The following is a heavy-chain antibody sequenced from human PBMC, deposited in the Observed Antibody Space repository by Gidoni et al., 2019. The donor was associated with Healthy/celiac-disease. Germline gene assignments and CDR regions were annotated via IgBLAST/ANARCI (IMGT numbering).Heavy chain of an antibody. CDR2: INPNHGGT. D-gene: IGHD2-8*01. CDR3: ATEKGADIVLIVYDAFDY. CDR1: GNTVTGYD. J-gene: IGHJ4*02. V-gene: IGHV1-2*02. Sequence: QVQQVQWGAEVKKPGAAVKVSCKAAGNTVTGYDMHWVRLAPGQGLEWMGGINPNHGGTNYAQQFQGRLTITRDTSFSTAYMVLRRLISDDTAVYYCATEKGADIVLIVYDAFDYWGQGTLVTVSS.